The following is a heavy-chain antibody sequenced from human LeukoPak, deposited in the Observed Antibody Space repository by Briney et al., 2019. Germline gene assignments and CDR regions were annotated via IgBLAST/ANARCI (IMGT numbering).Heavy chain of an antibody. D-gene: IGHD3-22*01. CDR3: ARRSFPYYYDSSGYYYGYYFDY. CDR2: IYPGDSDT. V-gene: IGHV5-51*01. J-gene: IGHJ4*02. Sequence: GESLKISCNGSGYSFTTYWIGWVRQMAGKGLEWMGIIYPGDSDTRYSPSFQGQVTISADKSISTAYLQWSSLKASDTAMYYCARRSFPYYYDSSGYYYGYYFDYWGQGTLVTVSS. CDR1: GYSFTTYW.